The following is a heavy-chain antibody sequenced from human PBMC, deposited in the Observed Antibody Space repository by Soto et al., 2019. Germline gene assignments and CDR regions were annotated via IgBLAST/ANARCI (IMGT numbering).Heavy chain of an antibody. CDR3: ARYPMLVAPEPSQRYNWLDP. Sequence: SVKVSCKAAGXTFISYAISWVRQAPGQGLEWMGGIIPIFGTANYAQKVQGRVTITADESTRTAYMELSSLRSEDTDVYYCARYPMLVAPEPSQRYNWLDPWGQGTLVTVSS. J-gene: IGHJ5*02. CDR1: GXTFISYA. D-gene: IGHD3-22*01. V-gene: IGHV1-69*13. CDR2: IIPIFGTA.